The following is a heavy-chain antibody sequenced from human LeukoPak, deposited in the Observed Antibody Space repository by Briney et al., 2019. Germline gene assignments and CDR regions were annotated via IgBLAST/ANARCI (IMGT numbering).Heavy chain of an antibody. J-gene: IGHJ6*02. V-gene: IGHV4-39*07. CDR3: ARVKIATYYYYGMDV. Sequence: SETLSLTCTVSGGSISSSSYYWGWIRQPPGKGLEWIGSIYYSGSTYYNSSLKSRVTISVDTSKNQFSLKLSSVTAADTAVYYCARVKIATYYYYGMDVWGQGTTVTVSS. CDR2: IYYSGST. D-gene: IGHD6-13*01. CDR1: GGSISSSSYY.